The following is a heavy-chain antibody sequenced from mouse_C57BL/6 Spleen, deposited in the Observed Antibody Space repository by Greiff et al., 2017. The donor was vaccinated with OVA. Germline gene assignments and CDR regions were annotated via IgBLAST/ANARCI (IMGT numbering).Heavy chain of an antibody. D-gene: IGHD1-1*01. CDR1: GYSFTGYY. CDR3: ARSSDWYFDV. V-gene: IGHV1-42*01. CDR2: INPSTGGT. Sequence: VQLQQSGPELVKPGASVKISCKASGYSFTGYYMNWVKQSPEKSLEWIGEINPSTGGTTYNQKFKAKATLTVDKSSSTAYMQLKSLTSEDSAVYYCARSSDWYFDVWGTGTTVTVSS. J-gene: IGHJ1*03.